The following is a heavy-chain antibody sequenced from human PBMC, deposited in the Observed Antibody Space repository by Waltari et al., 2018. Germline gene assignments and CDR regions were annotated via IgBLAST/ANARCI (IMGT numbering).Heavy chain of an antibody. J-gene: IGHJ4*02. V-gene: IGHV4-39*07. CDR2: INYGGRT. CDR1: GGSVTSTNYY. CDR3: AARWHSSSYYDF. Sequence: QLQLQESGPGLVKPSETLSLTCTVSGGSVTSTNYYWGWIRQPPGRGLWWVALINYGGRTYYNPSLKSQVTISLDTSSNQVSLNRNSVTAADTAADFCAARWHSSSYYDFWGQGTLVTVSS. D-gene: IGHD6-13*01.